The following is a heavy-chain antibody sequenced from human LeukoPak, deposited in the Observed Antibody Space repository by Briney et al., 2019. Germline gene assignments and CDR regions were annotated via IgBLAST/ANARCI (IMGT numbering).Heavy chain of an antibody. D-gene: IGHD6-13*01. CDR1: GFTFSSYS. CDR3: AKVEYSSSWWYYYGMDV. J-gene: IGHJ6*02. CDR2: ISSSSSHI. V-gene: IGHV3-21*04. Sequence: NPGGSLRLSCAVSGFTFSSYSMHWVRQAPGKGLEWVSSISSSSSHIYYADSVKGRFTISRDNSKNTLYLQMNSLRAEDTAVYYCAKVEYSSSWWYYYGMDVWGQGTTVTVSS.